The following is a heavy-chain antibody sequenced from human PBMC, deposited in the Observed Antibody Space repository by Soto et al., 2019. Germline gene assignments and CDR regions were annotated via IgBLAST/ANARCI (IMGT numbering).Heavy chain of an antibody. V-gene: IGHV3-48*02. CDR2: ISSSSSTI. D-gene: IGHD4-17*01. CDR1: GFTFSSYS. J-gene: IGHJ5*02. Sequence: EVQLVESGGGLVQPGGSLRLSCAASGFTFSSYSMNWVRQAPGKGLEWVSYISSSSSTIYYADSVKGRFTISRDNAKNSLYLQMTSLGDEDTAVYYCARENYGDYLNWFDPWGQGTLVTVSS. CDR3: ARENYGDYLNWFDP.